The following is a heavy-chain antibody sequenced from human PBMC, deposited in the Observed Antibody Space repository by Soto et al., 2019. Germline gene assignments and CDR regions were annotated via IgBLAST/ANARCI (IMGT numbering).Heavy chain of an antibody. V-gene: IGHV1-46*01. D-gene: IGHD3-22*01. CDR3: ARDNELGYDSSGYLERPYYYYGMDV. Sequence: QVQLVQSGAEVKKPGASVKVSCKASGYTFTSYYMHWVRQAPGQGLEWMGIINPSGGSTSYAQKFPGRVTMTRDTSTSTVYRELSSLRSEDTAVYYCARDNELGYDSSGYLERPYYYYGMDVWGQGTTVTVSS. J-gene: IGHJ6*02. CDR1: GYTFTSYY. CDR2: INPSGGST.